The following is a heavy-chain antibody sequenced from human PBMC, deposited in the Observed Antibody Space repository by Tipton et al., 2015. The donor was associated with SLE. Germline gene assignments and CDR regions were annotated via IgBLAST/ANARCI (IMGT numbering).Heavy chain of an antibody. J-gene: IGHJ5*02. D-gene: IGHD4-23*01. CDR1: GGSISGYH. Sequence: TLSLTCTVSGGSISGYHWSWLRQPPGKGLEWIGYISYTETTKYNPSLESRVIISVGTSKNQFSLNLRSVTAADTAVYYCARGGTGDGRNPFDPWGQGTLVTVSS. V-gene: IGHV4-59*12. CDR2: ISYTETT. CDR3: ARGGTGDGRNPFDP.